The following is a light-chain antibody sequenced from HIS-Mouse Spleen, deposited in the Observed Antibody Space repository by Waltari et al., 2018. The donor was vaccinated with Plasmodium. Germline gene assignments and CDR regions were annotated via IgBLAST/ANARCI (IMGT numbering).Light chain of an antibody. CDR1: QSISSW. CDR2: KAS. V-gene: IGKV1-5*03. J-gene: IGKJ1*01. Sequence: IQMTQSPSTLSASVGDRLTITCRASQSISSWLAWYQQKPGKAPKLLIYKASSLESGVPSRFSGSGSGTEFTLTISSLQPDDFATYYCQQYNNDSWTFGQGTKVEIK. CDR3: QQYNNDSWT.